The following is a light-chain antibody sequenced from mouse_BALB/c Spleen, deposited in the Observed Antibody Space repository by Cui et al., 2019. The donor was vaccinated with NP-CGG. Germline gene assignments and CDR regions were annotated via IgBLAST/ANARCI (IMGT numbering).Light chain of an antibody. CDR2: GTN. CDR1: TGAVTTNSY. CDR3: ALWYSNHWV. J-gene: IGLJ1*01. Sequence: AVVTQESTLTTSPGETVTLTCRSSTGAVTTNSYANWVQEKPDHLFTGLIGGTNNRAPGVPAKFSGSLIGDKAALTITGAQTEDEAIYFCALWYSNHWVFGGGTKLTVL. V-gene: IGLV1*01.